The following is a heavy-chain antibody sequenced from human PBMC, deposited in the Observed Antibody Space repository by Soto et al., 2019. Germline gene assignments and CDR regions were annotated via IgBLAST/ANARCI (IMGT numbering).Heavy chain of an antibody. CDR3: ANGLFGDFWPLERPDY. CDR1: GFTFSSYG. D-gene: IGHD3-3*01. J-gene: IGHJ4*02. V-gene: IGHV3-30*18. Sequence: GGSLRLSCAASGFTFSSYGMHWVRQAPGKGLEWVAVISYDGSNKYYADSVKGRFTISRDNSKNTLYLQMNSLRAEDTAVYYCANGLFGDFWPLERPDYWGQGTLVTVSS. CDR2: ISYDGSNK.